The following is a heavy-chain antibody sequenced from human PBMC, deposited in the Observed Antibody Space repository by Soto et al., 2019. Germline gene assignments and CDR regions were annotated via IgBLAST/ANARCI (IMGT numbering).Heavy chain of an antibody. CDR3: ARDLIDSSGYYGMDV. Sequence: QVQLVESGGGVVQPGRSLRLSCAASGFTFSSYAMHWVRQAPGKGLEWVAVISYDGSNKYYADSVKGRFTISRDNSKNTLYLQMNSLRAEDTAVYYCARDLIDSSGYYGMDVWGQGTTVTVSS. CDR2: ISYDGSNK. D-gene: IGHD3-22*01. J-gene: IGHJ6*02. CDR1: GFTFSSYA. V-gene: IGHV3-30-3*01.